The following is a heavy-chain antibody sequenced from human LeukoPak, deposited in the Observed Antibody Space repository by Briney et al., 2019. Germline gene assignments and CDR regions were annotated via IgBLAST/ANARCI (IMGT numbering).Heavy chain of an antibody. CDR3: ASYTVTTEYYFDY. V-gene: IGHV4-4*02. Sequence: PSETLSLTCTVSGGSISSSNWWSWVRQPPGKGLEWIGEIYHSGSTNYNPSLKSRVTISVDKSKNQFSLKLSSVTAADTAVYYCASYTVTTEYYFDYWGQGTLVTVSS. D-gene: IGHD4-17*01. J-gene: IGHJ4*02. CDR1: GGSISSSNW. CDR2: IYHSGST.